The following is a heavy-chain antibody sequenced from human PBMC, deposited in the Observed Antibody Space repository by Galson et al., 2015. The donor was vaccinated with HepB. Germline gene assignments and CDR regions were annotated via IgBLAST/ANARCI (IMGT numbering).Heavy chain of an antibody. Sequence: SLRLSCAASGFSISTYTMNWVRQAPGKGLEWVSAIYGSGRSTFYADSVKGRFAISKDNSKNTVYLQMNSLSVEDTALYFCAKDKVVDGCWTVDYWGQGTLVTVSS. V-gene: IGHV3-23*05. CDR1: GFSISTYT. CDR3: AKDKVVDGCWTVDY. CDR2: IYGSGRST. D-gene: IGHD2-15*01. J-gene: IGHJ4*02.